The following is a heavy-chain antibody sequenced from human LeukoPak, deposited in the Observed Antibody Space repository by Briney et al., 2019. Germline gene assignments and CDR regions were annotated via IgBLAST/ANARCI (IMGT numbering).Heavy chain of an antibody. J-gene: IGHJ4*02. CDR1: GFTFSSYG. CDR3: AKGTGLVGATRYYFDY. V-gene: IGHV3-33*06. CDR2: IWYDGSNK. D-gene: IGHD1-26*01. Sequence: PGGSLRLSCAASGFTFSSYGMHWVRQAPGKGLEWVAVIWYDGSNKYYADSVKGRFTISRDNSQNTLYLQMNSLRVEDTAVYYCAKGTGLVGATRYYFDYWGQGTLVTVSS.